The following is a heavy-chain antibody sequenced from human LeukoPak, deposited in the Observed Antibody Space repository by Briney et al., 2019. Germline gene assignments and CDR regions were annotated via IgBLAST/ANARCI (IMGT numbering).Heavy chain of an antibody. J-gene: IGHJ6*02. CDR3: ARQLDYDFWSGYSYGMDV. D-gene: IGHD3-3*01. CDR2: IYPGDSDT. V-gene: IGHV5-51*01. Sequence: GESLKISFKGSGYSFTSYWIGWVRPMPGKGLEWMGIIYPGDSDTRYSPSFQGQVTISADKSISTAYLQWSSLKASDTAMYYCARQLDYDFWSGYSYGMDVWGQGTTVTVSS. CDR1: GYSFTSYW.